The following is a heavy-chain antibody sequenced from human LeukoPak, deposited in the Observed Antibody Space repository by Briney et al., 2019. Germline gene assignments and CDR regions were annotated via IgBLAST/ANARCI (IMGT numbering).Heavy chain of an antibody. CDR2: NYYSGST. CDR1: VGSLSSSNYY. CDR3: ARKGRMDV. J-gene: IGHJ6*02. V-gene: IGHV4-39*01. Sequence: SETLSLLCTVSVGSLSSSNYYWGWSRQPPGKGLEWIGSNYYSGSTYYNPSLKSRVTISVDTSKNQFSLKLSSVTAADRAVYYCARKGRMDVWGQGTTVTVSS.